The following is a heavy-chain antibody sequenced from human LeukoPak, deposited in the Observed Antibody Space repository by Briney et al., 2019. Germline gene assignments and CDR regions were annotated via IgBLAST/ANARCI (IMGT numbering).Heavy chain of an antibody. V-gene: IGHV4-4*07. CDR1: GGSISSYY. CDR2: IYTSGST. J-gene: IGHJ6*03. Sequence: SETLSLTCTVSGGSISSYYWSWIQQPAGKGLEWIGRIYTSGSTNYNPSLKSRVTMSVDTSKNQFSLKLSSVTAADTAVYYCARGLRDYYYYYMDVWGKGTTVTVSS. CDR3: ARGLRDYYYYYMDV.